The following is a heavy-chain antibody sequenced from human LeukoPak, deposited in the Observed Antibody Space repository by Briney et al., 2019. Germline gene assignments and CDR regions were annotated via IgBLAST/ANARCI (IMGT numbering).Heavy chain of an antibody. CDR2: ISHSGST. V-gene: IGHV4-34*01. Sequence: PSETLSLTCAVYGGSFSGYYWRWIRQPPGKGLEWIGEISHSGSTNYNPSLKSRVTISVDTSKNQFSLKLSSVTAADTAVYYCARVPGYSSGPGFDPWGQGTLVTVSS. D-gene: IGHD6-19*01. CDR1: GGSFSGYY. CDR3: ARVPGYSSGPGFDP. J-gene: IGHJ5*02.